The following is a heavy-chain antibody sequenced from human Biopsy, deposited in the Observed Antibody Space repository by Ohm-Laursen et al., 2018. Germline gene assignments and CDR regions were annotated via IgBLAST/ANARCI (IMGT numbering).Heavy chain of an antibody. CDR2: TYYRTQWFF. Sequence: SETLSLTCAISGDSISNKDAAWDWIRRSPSRGLEWLGRTYYRTQWFFDYAVFVRSRISIRPDTSKNQFSLELNSVTPEDTAVYFCARETPTGIPFNWFDPWGQGTLVTVSS. V-gene: IGHV6-1*01. CDR3: ARETPTGIPFNWFDP. J-gene: IGHJ5*02. D-gene: IGHD1-1*01. CDR1: GDSISNKDAA.